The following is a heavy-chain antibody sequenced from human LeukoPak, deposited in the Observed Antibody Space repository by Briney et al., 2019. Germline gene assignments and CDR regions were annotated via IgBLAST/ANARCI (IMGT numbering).Heavy chain of an antibody. J-gene: IGHJ6*02. CDR2: ISSSSSYI. V-gene: IGHV3-21*01. Sequence: KTGGSLRLSCADSGFTCSYSAMSWVRQAPGKGLEWVSSISSSSSYIYYADSVKGRFTISRDNAKNSLFLQMNSLRAEDTAVYYCARDSDFDSSGYYPYYYYYYKMDVWGQGTTVTVSS. CDR3: ARDSDFDSSGYYPYYYYYYKMDV. CDR1: GFTCSYSA. D-gene: IGHD3-22*01.